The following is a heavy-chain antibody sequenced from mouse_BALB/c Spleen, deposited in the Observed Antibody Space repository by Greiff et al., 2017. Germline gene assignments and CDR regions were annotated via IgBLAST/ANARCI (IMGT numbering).Heavy chain of an antibody. V-gene: IGHV1-63*02. CDR1: GYTFTNYW. D-gene: IGHD3-1*01. CDR3: ARELGLRNYAMDY. Sequence: ESGAELVRPGTSVKISCKASGYTFTNYWLGWVKQRPGHGLEWIGDIYPGGGYTNYNEKFKGKATLTADTSSSTVYMQLSSLTSEDSAVYFCARELGLRNYAMDYWGQGTSVTVSS. J-gene: IGHJ4*01. CDR2: IYPGGGYT.